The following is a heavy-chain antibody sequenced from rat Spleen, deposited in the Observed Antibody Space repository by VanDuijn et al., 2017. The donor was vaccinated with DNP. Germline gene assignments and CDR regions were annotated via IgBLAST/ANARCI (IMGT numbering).Heavy chain of an antibody. D-gene: IGHD1-2*01. Sequence: EVQLVETGGGLVQPGRSLKHSCVASGFTFSSYWMFWIRQAPGKGLEWVASINTDGGSTYYPDSVKGRFTISRDNAENTVYLQMSSLRSEDTATYYCASWAPIAPLSTSNYWGQGVMVTVSS. CDR2: INTDGGST. V-gene: IGHV5-58*01. CDR3: ASWAPIAPLSTSNY. CDR1: GFTFSSYW. J-gene: IGHJ2*01.